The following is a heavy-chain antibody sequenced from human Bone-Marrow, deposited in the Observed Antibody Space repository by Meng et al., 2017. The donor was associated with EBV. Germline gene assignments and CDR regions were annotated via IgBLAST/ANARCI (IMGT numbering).Heavy chain of an antibody. J-gene: IGHJ4*02. D-gene: IGHD1-26*01. Sequence: LQLQESGPGLVKPSGDLALTCTVSGGSISSSSYYWGWIRQPPGKGLEWIGSIYYSGSTYYNPSLKSRVTISVDTSKNQFSLKLSSVTAADTAVYYCAREQVGATRPFDYWGQGALVTVS. CDR1: GGSISSSSYY. CDR2: IYYSGST. CDR3: AREQVGATRPFDY. V-gene: IGHV4-39*07.